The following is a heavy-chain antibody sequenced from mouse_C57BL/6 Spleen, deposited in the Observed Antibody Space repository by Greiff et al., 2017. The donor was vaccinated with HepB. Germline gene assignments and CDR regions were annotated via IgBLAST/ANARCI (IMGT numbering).Heavy chain of an antibody. Sequence: EVMLVESGGDLVKPGGSLKLSCAASGFTFSSYGMSWVRQTPDKRLEWVATISSGGSYTYNPDSVKGRFTISRDNGKNTLYLQMSSLKAEDTAMYYCSRHGSIYYYYDKGRAWFAYWGQATLVTFSA. J-gene: IGHJ3*01. CDR2: ISSGGSYT. V-gene: IGHV5-6*01. CDR1: GFTFSSYG. D-gene: IGHD2-4*01. CDR3: SRHGSIYYYYDKGRAWFAY.